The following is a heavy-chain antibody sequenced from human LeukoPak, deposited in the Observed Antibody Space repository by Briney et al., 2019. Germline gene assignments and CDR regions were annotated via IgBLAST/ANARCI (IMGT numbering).Heavy chain of an antibody. J-gene: IGHJ6*03. CDR1: GGSFSGYY. V-gene: IGHV4-34*01. Sequence: PSGTLSLTCAVYGGSFSGYYWSWIRQPPGKGLEWIGEINHSGSTNYNPSLKSRVTISVDTSKNQFSLKLSSVTAADTAVYYCARAGRDGYNRSYYYYYMDVWGKGTTVTVSS. CDR2: INHSGST. D-gene: IGHD5-24*01. CDR3: ARAGRDGYNRSYYYYYMDV.